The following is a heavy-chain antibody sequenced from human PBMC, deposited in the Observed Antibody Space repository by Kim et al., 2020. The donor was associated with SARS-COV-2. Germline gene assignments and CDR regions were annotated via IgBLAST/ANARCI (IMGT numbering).Heavy chain of an antibody. Sequence: ASVKVSYKASGYTFIDYDINWVRQATGQGLEWMGWMNPNSGNTGYAQKFQGRVSMTRDTSISTAYMELSSLTSEDTAVYFCTRDFYGSGSSRGYWGQGTLVTVSS. V-gene: IGHV1-8*01. CDR1: GYTFIDYD. D-gene: IGHD3-10*01. CDR3: TRDFYGSGSSRGY. CDR2: MNPNSGNT. J-gene: IGHJ4*02.